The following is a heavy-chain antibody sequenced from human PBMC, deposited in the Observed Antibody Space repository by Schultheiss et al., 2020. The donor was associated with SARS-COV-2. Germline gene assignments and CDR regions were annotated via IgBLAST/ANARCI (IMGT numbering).Heavy chain of an antibody. V-gene: IGHV3-64D*06. D-gene: IGHD3-3*01. Sequence: GGSLRLSCSASGFTFSSYAMHWVRQAPGKGLEYVSAISSNGGSTYYADSVKGRFTISRDNSKNTLYLQMSSLRAEDTAVYYCVKISRFLEWSPSGYMDVWGKGTTVTVSS. CDR2: ISSNGGST. J-gene: IGHJ6*03. CDR3: VKISRFLEWSPSGYMDV. CDR1: GFTFSSYA.